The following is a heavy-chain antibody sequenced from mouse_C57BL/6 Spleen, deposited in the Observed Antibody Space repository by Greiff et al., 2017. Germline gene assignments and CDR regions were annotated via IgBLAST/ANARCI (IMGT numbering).Heavy chain of an antibody. V-gene: IGHV5-17*01. D-gene: IGHD4-1*01. J-gene: IGHJ2*01. CDR3: ARRTGGGYYFDY. CDR1: GFTFSDYG. CDR2: ISSGSSTI. Sequence: EVQVVESGGGLVKPGGSLKLSCAASGFTFSDYGMHWVRQAPEKGLEWVAYISSGSSTIYYADTVKGRFTISRDNAENTLFLQMTSLRSEDTAMYYCARRTGGGYYFDYWGQGTTLTVSS.